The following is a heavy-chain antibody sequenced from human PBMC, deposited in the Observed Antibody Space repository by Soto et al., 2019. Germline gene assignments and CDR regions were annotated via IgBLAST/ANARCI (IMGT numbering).Heavy chain of an antibody. V-gene: IGHV4-31*03. D-gene: IGHD3-10*01. Sequence: SETLSLTCTVSGGSISSGVYYWSWIRQHPGKGLEWIGYIYYSGSTYYNPSLKSRVTISVDTSKNQFSLKLSSVTAADTAVYYCARDLKGAYGSGPGPHFDYWGQGTLVTVSS. CDR2: IYYSGST. J-gene: IGHJ4*02. CDR3: ARDLKGAYGSGPGPHFDY. CDR1: GGSISSGVYY.